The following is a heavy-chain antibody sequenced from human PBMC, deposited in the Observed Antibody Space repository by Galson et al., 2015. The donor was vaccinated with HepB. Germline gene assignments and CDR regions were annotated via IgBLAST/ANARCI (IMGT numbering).Heavy chain of an antibody. CDR3: ARQFGRPRGLMVYAPVTVTYEVDAFDI. CDR1: GYTFTSYY. D-gene: IGHD2-8*01. CDR2: INPSGGST. V-gene: IGHV1-46*01. J-gene: IGHJ3*02. Sequence: SVKVSCKASGYTFTSYYMHWVRQAPGQGLEWMGIINPSGGSTSYAQKFQGRVTMTRDTSTSTVYMELSSLRSEDTAVYYCARQFGRPRGLMVYAPVTVTYEVDAFDIWGQGTMVTVSS.